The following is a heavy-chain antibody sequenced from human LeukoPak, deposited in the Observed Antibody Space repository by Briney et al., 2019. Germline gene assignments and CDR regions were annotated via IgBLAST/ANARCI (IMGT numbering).Heavy chain of an antibody. V-gene: IGHV1-18*01. J-gene: IGHJ6*02. D-gene: IGHD6-19*01. CDR2: ISAYNGNT. Sequence: SVKVSCKASGYTFTSYGISWVRQAPGQGLEWMGWISAYNGNTNYAQKLQGRVTMTTDTSTSTAYMELRSLRSDDTAVYYCARDMVSGQWLARDYYYYYGMDVWGQGTTVTVSS. CDR3: ARDMVSGQWLARDYYYYYGMDV. CDR1: GYTFTSYG.